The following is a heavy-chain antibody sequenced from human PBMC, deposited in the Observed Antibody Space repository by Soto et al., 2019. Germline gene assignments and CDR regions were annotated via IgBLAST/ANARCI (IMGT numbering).Heavy chain of an antibody. CDR3: ARGLKWRKIPGRDYYYYMDV. CDR2: MNPNSGNT. J-gene: IGHJ6*03. D-gene: IGHD2-2*01. CDR1: GYTFTSYD. Sequence: ASVKVSCKASGYTFTSYDINWVRQATGQGLEWMGWMNPNSGNTGYAQKFQGRVTMTRNTSISTAYMELSSLRSEDTAVYYCARGLKWRKIPGRDYYYYMDVWGKGTTVTVSS. V-gene: IGHV1-8*01.